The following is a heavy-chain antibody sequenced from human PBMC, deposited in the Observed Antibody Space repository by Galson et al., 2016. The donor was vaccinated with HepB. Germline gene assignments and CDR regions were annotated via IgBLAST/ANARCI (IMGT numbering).Heavy chain of an antibody. D-gene: IGHD3-3*01. Sequence: SVTVSCKASGYSFTSYYIHWVRQAPGQGLEWMGIINPRSGSTNYAQKFQGRVTMTRDTSTSTVYMELSSLKSDDTAVYYCGRDGVGQTGYEFWSGLRHFDYWGDGSLVTVSS. CDR1: GYSFTSYY. J-gene: IGHJ4*01. V-gene: IGHV1-46*01. CDR2: INPRSGST. CDR3: GRDGVGQTGYEFWSGLRHFDY.